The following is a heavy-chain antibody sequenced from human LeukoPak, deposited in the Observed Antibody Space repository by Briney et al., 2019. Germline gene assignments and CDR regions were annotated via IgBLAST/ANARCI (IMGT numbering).Heavy chain of an antibody. D-gene: IGHD1-26*01. CDR2: ISWNSGSI. J-gene: IGHJ3*02. Sequence: PGGSLRLSCAASGFTFDDYAMHWVRQAPGKGLEWVSGISWNSGSIGYADSVKGRFTISRDNAKNSLYLQMNSLRAEDTAVYYCAREAEWELLIGDAFDIWGQGTMVTVSS. CDR3: AREAEWELLIGDAFDI. CDR1: GFTFDDYA. V-gene: IGHV3-9*01.